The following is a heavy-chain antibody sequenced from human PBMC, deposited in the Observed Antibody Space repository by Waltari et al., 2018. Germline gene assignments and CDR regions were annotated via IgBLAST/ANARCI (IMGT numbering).Heavy chain of an antibody. Sequence: EVQVVESGGGLVQPGGSLRLSCAALGFPLSSFWMTWVRQAPGKGLEWVANIKTDGSETYYVDSVKGRFTISRDNTKNSLYLQMSSLRAEDTAVYYCAIGGVETSWYWRYWGQGTLVTVSS. D-gene: IGHD6-13*01. V-gene: IGHV3-7*01. CDR3: AIGGVETSWYWRY. J-gene: IGHJ4*02. CDR1: GFPLSSFW. CDR2: IKTDGSET.